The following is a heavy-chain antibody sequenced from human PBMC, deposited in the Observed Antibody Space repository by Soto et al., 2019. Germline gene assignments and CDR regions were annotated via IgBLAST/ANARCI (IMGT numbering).Heavy chain of an antibody. V-gene: IGHV4-39*01. J-gene: IGHJ6*02. Sequence: SEALSPTCTVSGGSISSSSYYWGWIRQPPGKGLEWIGSIYYSGSTYYNPSLKSRVTISVDTSKNQFSLKLSSVTAADTAVYYCARRKSGYYYYYYGMDVWGQGTTVTVSS. CDR1: GGSISSSSYY. CDR3: ARRKSGYYYYYYGMDV. D-gene: IGHD3-22*01. CDR2: IYYSGST.